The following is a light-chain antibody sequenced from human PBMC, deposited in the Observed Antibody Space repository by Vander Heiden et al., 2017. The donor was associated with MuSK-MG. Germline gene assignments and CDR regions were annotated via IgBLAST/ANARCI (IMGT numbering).Light chain of an antibody. CDR3: QQWNT. CDR2: GAS. J-gene: IGKJ2*01. V-gene: IGKV3-20*01. CDR1: QSVSSSY. Sequence: EIVLTQSPGTLSLSPGERATLSCRASQSVSSSYLAWYQQKPGQAPRLLIYGASSRATGIPDRFSGSGSGTDFTLTISRLEPEDFAGYYCQQWNTFGQGSKLEIK.